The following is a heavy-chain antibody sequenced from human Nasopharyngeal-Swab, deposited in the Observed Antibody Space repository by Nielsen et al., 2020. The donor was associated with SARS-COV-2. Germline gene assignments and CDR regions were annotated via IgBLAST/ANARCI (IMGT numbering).Heavy chain of an antibody. CDR2: IKSKTDGGTT. J-gene: IGHJ6*02. D-gene: IGHD3-22*01. CDR3: TTDPRTPPNYYDSSGCYFRYYCYYYGMDV. V-gene: IGHV3-15*01. CDR1: GFTFSNAW. Sequence: GGSLRLSCAASGFTFSNAWMSWVRQAPGKGLEWVGRIKSKTDGGTTDYAAPVKGRFTISRDDSKNTLYLQMNSLKTEDTAVYYCTTDPRTPPNYYDSSGCYFRYYCYYYGMDVWGQGTTVTVSS.